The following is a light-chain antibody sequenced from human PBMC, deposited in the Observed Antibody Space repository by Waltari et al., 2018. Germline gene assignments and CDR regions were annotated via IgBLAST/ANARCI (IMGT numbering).Light chain of an antibody. CDR3: AAWDDSLSGHVV. CDR2: NDI. Sequence: QSVLTQPPSASGTPGQRITSSCSGSSSNTGSNFVYWYQHVPGTAPKLLIYNDIQRPSGVSDRFSGSKSGPSASLAISGLRSDDEAEYYCAAWDDSLSGHVVFGGGTK. J-gene: IGLJ2*01. V-gene: IGLV1-47*01. CDR1: SSNTGSNF.